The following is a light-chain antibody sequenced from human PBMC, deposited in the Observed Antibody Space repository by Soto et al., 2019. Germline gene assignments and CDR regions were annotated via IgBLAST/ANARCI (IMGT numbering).Light chain of an antibody. V-gene: IGLV2-11*01. CDR2: DVS. CDR3: CSYAGSYTYV. Sequence: STLTQPRTVTGSPGQSVTISCTGTSSDVGGYNYVSWYQQHPGKAPKLMIYDVSKRPSGVPDRFSGSKSGNTASLTISGLQAEDEADYYCCSYAGSYTYVFGTGPKVTVL. CDR1: SSDVGGYNY. J-gene: IGLJ1*01.